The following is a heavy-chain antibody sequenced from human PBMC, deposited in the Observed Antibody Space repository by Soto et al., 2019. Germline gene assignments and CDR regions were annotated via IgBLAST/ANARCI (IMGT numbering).Heavy chain of an antibody. CDR3: ARLGLSSDSSGYFFDY. D-gene: IGHD3-22*01. J-gene: IGHJ4*02. CDR2: ISYDVTYK. V-gene: IGHV3-30-3*01. CDR1: GFTFSTYL. Sequence: QVQLVESGGGVVQPGRSLRLSCAASGFTFSTYLMHWVRQAPGRGLEWVATISYDVTYKYYADSVKGRFTISRDNSKNTLYLQMNDLRAEDTAVYYCARLGLSSDSSGYFFDYWGQGTQVTVSS.